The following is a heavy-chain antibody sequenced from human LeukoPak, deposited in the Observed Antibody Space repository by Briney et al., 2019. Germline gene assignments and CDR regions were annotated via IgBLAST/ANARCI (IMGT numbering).Heavy chain of an antibody. Sequence: SETLSLTCTVSGVSISSYYWTWIRQPAGKGLEWIGRIYASGSTNYNPSLKSRVTMSVDPSKNRFSLRLNSVTAADTAVYYCASPGYSSGWYAFDIWGQGTMVTVSS. CDR3: ASPGYSSGWYAFDI. V-gene: IGHV4-4*07. CDR1: GVSISSYY. D-gene: IGHD6-19*01. CDR2: IYASGST. J-gene: IGHJ3*02.